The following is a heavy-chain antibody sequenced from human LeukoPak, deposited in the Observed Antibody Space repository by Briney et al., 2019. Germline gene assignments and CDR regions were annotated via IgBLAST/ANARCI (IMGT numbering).Heavy chain of an antibody. J-gene: IGHJ4*02. CDR3: ARGVLGPGYNSSWHDY. D-gene: IGHD6-13*01. Sequence: SETLSLTCAVYGGSFSGYYWSWIRQPPGKGLEWIGEINHSGSTNYNPSLKSRVTISVDTSKKQFSLKLSSVTAADTAVYYCARGVLGPGYNSSWHDYWGQGTLVTVSS. CDR2: INHSGST. CDR1: GGSFSGYY. V-gene: IGHV4-34*01.